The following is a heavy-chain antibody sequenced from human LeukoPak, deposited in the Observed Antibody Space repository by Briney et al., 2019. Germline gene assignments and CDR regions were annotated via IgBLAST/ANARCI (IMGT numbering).Heavy chain of an antibody. J-gene: IGHJ6*02. CDR3: ARRGLPTGMDV. V-gene: IGHV1-18*04. CDR2: ISPYNGKT. Sequence: ASVRVPCKASGYTFTDYYIHWVRQAPAQGLEWMGWISPYNGKTNDEQKFQDRLTMTTDTSTSTAYMELRSLTSDDTAVYYCARRGLPTGMDVWGQGTTVTVSS. CDR1: GYTFTDYY.